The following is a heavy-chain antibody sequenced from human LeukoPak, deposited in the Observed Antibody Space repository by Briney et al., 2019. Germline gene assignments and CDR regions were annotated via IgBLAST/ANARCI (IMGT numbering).Heavy chain of an antibody. V-gene: IGHV4-4*07. D-gene: IGHD3-22*01. CDR1: SGSISSYY. CDR3: ARETLYYYDSSGYSPYFDY. Sequence: SLSPVWPLASGSISSYYSSWIQQPAGEGRECLGCIFTVGSTNYNPSLKSRVTMSVDTSKNQFSLKLSSVTAADTAVYYCARETLYYYDSSGYSPYFDYWGQGTLVTVSS. CDR2: IFTVGST. J-gene: IGHJ4*02.